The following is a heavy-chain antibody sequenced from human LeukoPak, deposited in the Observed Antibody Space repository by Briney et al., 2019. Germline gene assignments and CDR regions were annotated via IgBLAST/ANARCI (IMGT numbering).Heavy chain of an antibody. CDR3: ASTTRSWYYY. Sequence: PGGSLRLSCAASGFSFSTDRMSCVRQAPGKGPEWVAYISSGSSTIFYSDSVKGRFTTSRDNAKNSLYLQMNSLRAEDTAVYYCASTTRSWYYYWGQGSLVTVSS. CDR1: GFSFSTDR. J-gene: IGHJ4*02. V-gene: IGHV3-48*04. CDR2: ISSGSSTI. D-gene: IGHD6-13*01.